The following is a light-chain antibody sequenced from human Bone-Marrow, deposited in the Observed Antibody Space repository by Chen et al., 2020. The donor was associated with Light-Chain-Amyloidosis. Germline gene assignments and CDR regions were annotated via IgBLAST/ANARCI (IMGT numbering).Light chain of an antibody. CDR3: QQRTNWLT. CDR2: DAS. J-gene: IGKJ4*01. V-gene: IGKV3-11*01. Sequence: EIVLTPSPATLSLSPGERATLSCRANQSVGNYLAWYQQKPGQAPRLLIYDASNRATGIPARFSGSGSGTDFTRTISSLEPEDFAVYYCQQRTNWLTFGGGTRVEI. CDR1: QSVGNY.